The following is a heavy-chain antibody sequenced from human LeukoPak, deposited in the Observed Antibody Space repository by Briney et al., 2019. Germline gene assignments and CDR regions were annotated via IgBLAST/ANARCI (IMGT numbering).Heavy chain of an antibody. CDR1: GFTFSNYA. J-gene: IGHJ5*02. CDR3: ARDLAVTTVTTFGWFDP. Sequence: GGSLRLSCAASGFTFSNYAMHWVRQAPGKGLEWVAVIWFDGSNKYHADSVKGRFTISRDNSENTLYLQMHSLRAEDTAVYYCARDLAVTTVTTFGWFDPWGQGTLVTVSS. CDR2: IWFDGSNK. V-gene: IGHV3-33*01. D-gene: IGHD4-17*01.